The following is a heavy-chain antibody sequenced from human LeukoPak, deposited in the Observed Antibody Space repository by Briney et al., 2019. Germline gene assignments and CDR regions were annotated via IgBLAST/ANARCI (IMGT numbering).Heavy chain of an antibody. J-gene: IGHJ6*02. Sequence: GGSLRLSCVVSGLTFSSSWMDWVRQAPGKGLEWVASINPDGNKKYSADSVKGRFTISRDNAENSLYLQMNSLRVEDTAVYYCARESGNFYYYYGMDVWGQGTTVTVSS. D-gene: IGHD4-23*01. CDR1: GLTFSSSW. V-gene: IGHV3-7*01. CDR2: INPDGNKK. CDR3: ARESGNFYYYYGMDV.